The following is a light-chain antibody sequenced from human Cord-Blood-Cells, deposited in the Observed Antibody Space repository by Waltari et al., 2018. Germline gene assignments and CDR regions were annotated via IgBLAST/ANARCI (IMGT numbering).Light chain of an antibody. CDR2: WAS. Sequence: DIVMTQSPDSLAVSLGERATINCKSSQSVLYSSNNKNYLAWYQQKPGQPPKLLIYWASTRESRVPDRFSGSGSGTDFTLTISSLQAEDVAVYYCQQYYSTPPVTFGGGTKVEIE. CDR1: QSVLYSSNNKNY. V-gene: IGKV4-1*01. J-gene: IGKJ4*01. CDR3: QQYYSTPPVT.